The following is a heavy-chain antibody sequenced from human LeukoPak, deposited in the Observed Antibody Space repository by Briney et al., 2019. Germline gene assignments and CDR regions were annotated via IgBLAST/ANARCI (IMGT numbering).Heavy chain of an antibody. CDR1: GGSISSYY. D-gene: IGHD2-2*01. CDR2: IYYSGST. CDR3: ARHSGRYCSSTSCHPIDY. J-gene: IGHJ4*02. V-gene: IGHV4-59*08. Sequence: SETLSLTCTVSGGSISSYYWSWIRQPPGKGLEWIGYIYYSGSTNYNPSLKSRVTISVDTSKNQFSLKLSSVTAADTAVYYCARHSGRYCSSTSCHPIDYWGQGTLVTVSS.